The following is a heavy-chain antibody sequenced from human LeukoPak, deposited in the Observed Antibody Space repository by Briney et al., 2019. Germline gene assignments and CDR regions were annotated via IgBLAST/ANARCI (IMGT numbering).Heavy chain of an antibody. CDR1: GFTFSSYG. Sequence: GGSLRLSCAASGFTFSSYGMHWVRQAPGKGLEGGAVISYDGSNKYYADSVKGRFTISRDNSKNTLYLQMTSLRAEDTAVYYCAKDQKAADDPVFDYWGQGTLVTVSS. V-gene: IGHV3-30*18. D-gene: IGHD6-13*01. CDR2: ISYDGSNK. J-gene: IGHJ4*02. CDR3: AKDQKAADDPVFDY.